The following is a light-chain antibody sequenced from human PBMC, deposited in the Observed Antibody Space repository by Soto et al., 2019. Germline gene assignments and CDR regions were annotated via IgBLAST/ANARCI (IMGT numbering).Light chain of an antibody. V-gene: IGKV1-12*01. J-gene: IGKJ4*01. CDR3: QQANSFPLT. CDR2: GAS. CDR1: QSIIW. Sequence: DIQMTQSPSSVSASVGDRVTITCRASQSIIWLAWYQQKPGKAPKLLIYGASRLESGVPSRFSGSGSGTDFTLTISSLQPEDVATYYCQQANSFPLTFGGGTKVEIK.